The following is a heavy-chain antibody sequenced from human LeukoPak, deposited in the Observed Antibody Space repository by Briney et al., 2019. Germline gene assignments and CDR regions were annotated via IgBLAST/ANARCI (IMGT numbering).Heavy chain of an antibody. CDR3: ARGGIAGRPVYYYYMDV. J-gene: IGHJ6*03. CDR1: GFTFSSYT. D-gene: IGHD6-6*01. V-gene: IGHV3-21*01. Sequence: GGSLRLSCAAPGFTFSSYTIHWVRQAPGKGLEWVSSISAVSTYIYYADSVKGRFTISRDNVEKSAYLELSGLTAHDTAIYYCARGGIAGRPVYYYYMDVWGKGTTVTVSS. CDR2: ISAVSTYI.